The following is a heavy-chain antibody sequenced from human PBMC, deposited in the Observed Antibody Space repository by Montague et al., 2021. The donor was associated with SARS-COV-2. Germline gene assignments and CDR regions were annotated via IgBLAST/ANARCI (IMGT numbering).Heavy chain of an antibody. J-gene: IGHJ4*02. CDR1: GGSFSGYH. D-gene: IGHD3-3*01. CDR3: ARDNDDFWSGYYPLDY. Sequence: SETLSLTCAVYGGSFSGYHWTWIRQSPGKGLEWIGEINTSGSTNYNPSLKSRITISGDTSRNQFSLKLTSVTAADTAVYYRARDNDDFWSGYYPLDYWGQGTLVTVSS. CDR2: INTSGST. V-gene: IGHV4-34*01.